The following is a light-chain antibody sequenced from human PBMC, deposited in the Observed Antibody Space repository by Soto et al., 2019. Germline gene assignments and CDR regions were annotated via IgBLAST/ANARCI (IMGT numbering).Light chain of an antibody. CDR2: GAS. J-gene: IGKJ1*01. V-gene: IGKV3-20*01. Sequence: ELVLTQSPGTLSLSPGEGATLSCRASQSIGGNFLAWYQQRRGQAPRLLIHGASNRATGIPDRFSGSGSGTDFTLTITRLEPEDFAVYYCQQYGGSPRTFGQGTKVEVK. CDR3: QQYGGSPRT. CDR1: QSIGGNF.